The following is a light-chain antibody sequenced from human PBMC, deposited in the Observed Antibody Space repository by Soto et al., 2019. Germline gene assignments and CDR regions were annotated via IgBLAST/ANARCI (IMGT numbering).Light chain of an antibody. CDR1: QGISSY. J-gene: IGKJ5*01. V-gene: IGKV1-9*01. Sequence: DIQLTQSPSFLSASVGDRVTITCRASQGISSYLAWYQQKPGKAPKLLIYAASTLQSGVPSRVSGSGSGTEFTLTISRLQPEDLATYYCQQLNSYPFTFGQGTRLAIK. CDR3: QQLNSYPFT. CDR2: AAS.